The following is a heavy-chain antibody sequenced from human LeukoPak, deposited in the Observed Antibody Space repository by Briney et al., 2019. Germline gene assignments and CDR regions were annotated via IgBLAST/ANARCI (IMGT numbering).Heavy chain of an antibody. Sequence: HPGGSLRLSCAASGFTFSDYYMSWIRQAPGKGLEWVSVIYSGGSIYYADSVKGRFTISRDNSKNTLYLQMNSLRAEDTAIYYCARGGYIYGFDSWGQGTLVTVSS. CDR3: ARGGYIYGFDS. CDR1: GFTFSDYY. CDR2: IYSGGSI. D-gene: IGHD5-18*01. J-gene: IGHJ4*02. V-gene: IGHV3-53*01.